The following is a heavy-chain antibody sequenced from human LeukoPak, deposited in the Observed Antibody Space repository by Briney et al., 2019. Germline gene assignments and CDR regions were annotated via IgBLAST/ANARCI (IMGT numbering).Heavy chain of an antibody. Sequence: GGSLRLSCAASGFTFSSYGMHWVRQAPGKGLEWVAVISYDGSNKYYADSVKGRFTISRDNSKNTLYLQMNSLRAEDTAVYYCAKGRTPPIVPYFDYWGQGTLVTVSP. CDR1: GFTFSSYG. CDR2: ISYDGSNK. J-gene: IGHJ4*02. CDR3: AKGRTPPIVPYFDY. D-gene: IGHD2-21*01. V-gene: IGHV3-30*18.